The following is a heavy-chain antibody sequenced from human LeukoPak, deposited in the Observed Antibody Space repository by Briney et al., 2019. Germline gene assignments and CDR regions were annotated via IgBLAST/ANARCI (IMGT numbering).Heavy chain of an antibody. CDR2: INHSGST. V-gene: IGHV4-34*01. CDR3: ARRPTYFGWRPSESPSYFDF. Sequence: SETLFLTCGVYGGFFSGYYWSWIRQTPDKGLEWIGEINHSGSTNYNPSLKSRVTISVDTSKNQFSLKLTSVTAADTAVYYCARRPTYFGWRPSESPSYFDFWGQGTLVTVSS. CDR1: GGFFSGYY. J-gene: IGHJ4*02. D-gene: IGHD3-9*01.